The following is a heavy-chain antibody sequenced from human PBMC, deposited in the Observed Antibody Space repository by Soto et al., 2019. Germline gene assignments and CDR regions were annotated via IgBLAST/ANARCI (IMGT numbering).Heavy chain of an antibody. J-gene: IGHJ4*02. V-gene: IGHV3-23*01. D-gene: IGHD3-9*01. CDR1: GFTFSDHY. CDR2: ISGSGGST. CDR3: AKDRTGYSTYFDY. Sequence: GGSLRLSCGASGFTFSDHYMDWVRQAPGKGLEWVSAISGSGGSTYYADSVKGRFTISRDNSKNTLYLQMNSLRAEDTAVYYCAKDRTGYSTYFDYWGQGTLVTVSS.